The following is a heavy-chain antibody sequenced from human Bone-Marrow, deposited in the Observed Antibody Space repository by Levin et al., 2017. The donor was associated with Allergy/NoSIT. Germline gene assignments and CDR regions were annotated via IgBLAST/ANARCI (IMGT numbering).Heavy chain of an antibody. CDR1: GGSISTSNW. J-gene: IGHJ4*02. CDR3: ATCPGTSSTTCYGIDY. D-gene: IGHD2-2*01. V-gene: IGHV4-4*02. CDR2: IYHSGSA. Sequence: SQTLSLTCAVSGGSISTSNWWTWVRQSPGKGLEWIGEIYHSGSATYNPSLKSRVTISVDKSKNQFSLKLSSVTAADTAVYYCATCPGTSSTTCYGIDYWGQGTLVTVSS.